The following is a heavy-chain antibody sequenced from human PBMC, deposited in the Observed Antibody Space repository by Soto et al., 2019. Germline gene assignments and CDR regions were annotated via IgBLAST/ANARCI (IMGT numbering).Heavy chain of an antibody. CDR1: GYTFTGYY. Sequence: ASVKVSCKASGYTFTGYYMHWVRQAPGQGLEWMGWINPNSGGTNYAQKFQGWVTMTRDTSISTAYMELSRLRSDDTAVYYCARDVRAVAGTSVWDYYYYGMDVWGQGTTVTAP. J-gene: IGHJ6*02. CDR3: ARDVRAVAGTSVWDYYYYGMDV. V-gene: IGHV1-2*04. D-gene: IGHD6-19*01. CDR2: INPNSGGT.